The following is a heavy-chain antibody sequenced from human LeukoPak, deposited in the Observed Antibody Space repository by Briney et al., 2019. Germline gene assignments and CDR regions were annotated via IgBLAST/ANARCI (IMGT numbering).Heavy chain of an antibody. D-gene: IGHD1-7*01. CDR2: MNPNSGNT. V-gene: IGHV1-8*03. CDR1: GYTFTSYD. J-gene: IGHJ3*02. CDR3: AKDISRLNWNSFDAFDI. Sequence: GASVKVSCKASGYTFTSYDINWVRQATGQGLEWMGWMNPNSGNTGYAQKFQGRVTITRNTSISTAYMELSSLRAEDTALYYCAKDISRLNWNSFDAFDIWGQGTMVTVSS.